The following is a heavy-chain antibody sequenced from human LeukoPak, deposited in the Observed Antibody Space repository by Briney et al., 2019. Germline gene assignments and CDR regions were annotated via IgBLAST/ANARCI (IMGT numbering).Heavy chain of an antibody. Sequence: GGSLRLSCAASGFTLSSYAMSWVRQGPGKGLEWVSAISVSGNTYHADSVKGRFTISRDNAKSSLSLQMNSLRAEDTAVYYCARGHSNYGDYFDYWGQGTLVTVSS. V-gene: IGHV3-23*01. CDR3: ARGHSNYGDYFDY. D-gene: IGHD4-11*01. CDR1: GFTLSSYA. CDR2: ISVSGNT. J-gene: IGHJ4*02.